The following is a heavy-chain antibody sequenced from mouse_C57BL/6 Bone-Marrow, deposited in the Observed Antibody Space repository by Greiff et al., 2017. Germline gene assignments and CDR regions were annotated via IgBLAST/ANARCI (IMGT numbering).Heavy chain of an antibody. Sequence: VKLMESGAELARPGASVKLSCKASGYTFTSYGISWVKQRTGQGLEWIGEIYPRSGNTYYNEKFKGKATLTADKSSSTAYMELRSLTSEDSAVYFCARWGYDRYYDYAMDYWGQGTSVTVSS. J-gene: IGHJ4*01. CDR2: IYPRSGNT. CDR1: GYTFTSYG. D-gene: IGHD2-3*01. V-gene: IGHV1-81*01. CDR3: ARWGYDRYYDYAMDY.